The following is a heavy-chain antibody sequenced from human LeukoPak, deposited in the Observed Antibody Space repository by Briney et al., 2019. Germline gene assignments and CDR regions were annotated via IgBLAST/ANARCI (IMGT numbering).Heavy chain of an antibody. J-gene: IGHJ4*02. Sequence: GGSLRLSYGASGLVFSNYAMSWIRQAPGKGLEWFSAISGRGDATYYADSVKGRFTISRDNSKNTLYLQMNSLRAEDTAVYYCAKDMAHIVVVPAAFDYWGQGTLVTVSS. CDR1: GLVFSNYA. V-gene: IGHV3-23*01. D-gene: IGHD2-2*01. CDR2: ISGRGDAT. CDR3: AKDMAHIVVVPAAFDY.